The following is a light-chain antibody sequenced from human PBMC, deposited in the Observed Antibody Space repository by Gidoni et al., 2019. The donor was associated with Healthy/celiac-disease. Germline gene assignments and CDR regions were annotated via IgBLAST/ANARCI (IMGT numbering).Light chain of an antibody. CDR2: DAS. CDR3: QQYKSYST. J-gene: IGKJ1*01. Sequence: DIQMTQSPSTLSASVGDRVTITCRASRSISSWLAWYQQKPGKAPKLLIYDASSLESGVPSRFSGSGSGTEFTLTISILQPDDFATYYCQQYKSYSTFGQGTKVEIK. CDR1: RSISSW. V-gene: IGKV1-5*01.